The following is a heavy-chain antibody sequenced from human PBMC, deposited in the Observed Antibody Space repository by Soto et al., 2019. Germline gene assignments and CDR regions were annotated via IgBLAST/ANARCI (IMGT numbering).Heavy chain of an antibody. CDR1: GGSVSSGSHY. Sequence: SETLSLTCSVSGGSVSSGSHYWTWIRQPPGKGLEWIGYIYYSGSTNYNPSLKSRVTISVDTSKNQFSLKLSSVTAADTAVYYCARVSVVQLWSLDYWGQRTLVTVSS. CDR2: IYYSGST. D-gene: IGHD5-18*01. CDR3: ARVSVVQLWSLDY. J-gene: IGHJ4*02. V-gene: IGHV4-61*01.